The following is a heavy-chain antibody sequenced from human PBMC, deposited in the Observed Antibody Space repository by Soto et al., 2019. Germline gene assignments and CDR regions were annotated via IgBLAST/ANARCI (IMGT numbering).Heavy chain of an antibody. Sequence: SVKVSCKASGGTFSSYAISWVRQAPGRGLEWMGGIIPIFGTANYAQKFQGRVTITADESTSTAYMELSSLRSGDTAVYYCARDGSSGWYLNWFDPWGQGTLVTVSS. D-gene: IGHD6-19*01. CDR3: ARDGSSGWYLNWFDP. CDR1: GGTFSSYA. CDR2: IIPIFGTA. J-gene: IGHJ5*02. V-gene: IGHV1-69*13.